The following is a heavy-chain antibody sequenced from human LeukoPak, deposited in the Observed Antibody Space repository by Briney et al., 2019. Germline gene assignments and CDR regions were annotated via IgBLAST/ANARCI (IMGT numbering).Heavy chain of an antibody. Sequence: SETLSLTCTLSTDYINDYYWSWIRQPAGKGLEWIGRVSQWNTNYNPSLKSRVSMSVQASRNQFSLRLNSATAADTAVYYCARQGSDNHFDSWGPGTLVTVSS. V-gene: IGHV4-4*07. CDR3: ARQGSDNHFDS. CDR2: VSQWNT. J-gene: IGHJ4*02. D-gene: IGHD1-14*01. CDR1: TDYINDYY.